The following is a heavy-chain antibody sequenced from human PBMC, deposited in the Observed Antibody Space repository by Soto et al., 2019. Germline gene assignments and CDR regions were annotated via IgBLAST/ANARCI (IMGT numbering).Heavy chain of an antibody. D-gene: IGHD3-10*01. CDR3: ARDRVGDGAYSLDY. CDR1: GLGGDK. V-gene: IGHV3-53*01. CDR2: LLTNGVT. J-gene: IGHJ4*02. Sequence: GGSLRLSCAASGLGGDKLGWVRQAPGKGLEWVASLLTNGVTQYADSVKGRFTVSRDSSTNTQYLRMNSLRVEDTAVYYCARDRVGDGAYSLDYWAQGVLVTVSS.